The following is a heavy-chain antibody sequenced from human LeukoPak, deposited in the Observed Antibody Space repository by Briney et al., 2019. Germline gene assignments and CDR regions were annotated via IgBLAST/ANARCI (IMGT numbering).Heavy chain of an antibody. CDR2: ISYDGSNK. V-gene: IGHV3-30*04. CDR3: AREFAKGIAYYFDY. Sequence: PGRSLRLSCAASGFTFSSYAMHWVRQAPGEGLEWVAVISYDGSNKYYADSVKGRFTISRDNSKNTLYLQMNSLRAEDTAVYYCAREFAKGIAYYFDYWGQGTLVTVSS. D-gene: IGHD6-13*01. J-gene: IGHJ4*02. CDR1: GFTFSSYA.